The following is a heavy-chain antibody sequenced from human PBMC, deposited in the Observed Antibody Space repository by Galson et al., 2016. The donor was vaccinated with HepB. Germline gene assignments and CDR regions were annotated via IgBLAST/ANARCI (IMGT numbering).Heavy chain of an antibody. Sequence: SETLSLTCAVSGGSIRDTFSYWGWIRQSPGKGLEWIGSIYHSETTYYNPPLQSRVTLSVDTSKNQFSLKLTSVTAADTAVYYCARHSSHVTVFGVVISNWFDPWGQGTLVSVSS. V-gene: IGHV4-39*01. D-gene: IGHD3-3*01. CDR3: ARHSSHVTVFGVVISNWFDP. J-gene: IGHJ5*02. CDR2: IYHSETT. CDR1: GGSIRDTFSY.